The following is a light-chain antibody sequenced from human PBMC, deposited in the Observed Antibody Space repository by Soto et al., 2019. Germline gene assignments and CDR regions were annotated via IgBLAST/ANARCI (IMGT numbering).Light chain of an antibody. V-gene: IGLV2-14*01. CDR3: CSYTSTNNLV. J-gene: IGLJ3*02. CDR1: SSDVGGYNY. Sequence: QSALTQPASVSGSPGQSITISCTGTSSDVGGYNYVSWYQHHPGKAPKVMIYEVSNRPSGVSNRFSGSKSGNTASLTISGLQAEDEADYFCCSYTSTNNLVFGGGTQLTVL. CDR2: EVS.